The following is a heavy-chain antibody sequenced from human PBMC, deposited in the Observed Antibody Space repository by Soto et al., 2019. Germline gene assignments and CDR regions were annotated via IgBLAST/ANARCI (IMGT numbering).Heavy chain of an antibody. J-gene: IGHJ4*02. Sequence: GGSLRLSCAASGFTVSSNYMSWVRQAPGKGLEWVSVIYSGGSTYYADSVKGRFTISRDNSKNTLYLQMNSLRAEDTAVYYCARDLAAAGRVFGYWGQGTLVPVSS. CDR1: GFTVSSNY. V-gene: IGHV3-53*01. CDR3: ARDLAAAGRVFGY. CDR2: IYSGGST. D-gene: IGHD6-13*01.